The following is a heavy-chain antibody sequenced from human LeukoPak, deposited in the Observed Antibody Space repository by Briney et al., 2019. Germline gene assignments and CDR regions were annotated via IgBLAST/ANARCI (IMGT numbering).Heavy chain of an antibody. CDR3: ARDFPQRYYYGSGSLSDY. CDR2: INPNSGGT. CDR1: GYTFTGYY. V-gene: IGHV1-2*06. Sequence: ASVKVSCKASGYTFTGYYMHWVRQAPGQGLEWMGRINPNSGGTNYAQKFQGRVTMARDTSISTAYMELSRLRSDDTAVYYSARDFPQRYYYGSGSLSDYWGQGTLVTVSS. J-gene: IGHJ4*02. D-gene: IGHD3-10*01.